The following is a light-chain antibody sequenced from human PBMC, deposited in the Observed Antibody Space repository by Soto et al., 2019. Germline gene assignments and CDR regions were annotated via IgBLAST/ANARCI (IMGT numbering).Light chain of an antibody. Sequence: EIVMTQSPATLSVSPGERATLSCRASQSVSSNLAWYQQKPGQAPRLLIYGASTRATGIPARFSGSGSGTEFTLTICILHSEDFAVYYCQQYNNWPWTFGQGTKVDIK. V-gene: IGKV3-15*01. J-gene: IGKJ1*01. CDR1: QSVSSN. CDR2: GAS. CDR3: QQYNNWPWT.